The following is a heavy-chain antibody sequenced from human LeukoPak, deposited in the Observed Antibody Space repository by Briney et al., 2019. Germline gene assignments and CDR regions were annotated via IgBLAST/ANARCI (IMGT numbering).Heavy chain of an antibody. CDR1: GFTFSSYA. D-gene: IGHD1-26*01. J-gene: IGHJ4*02. CDR3: AKDWSVIVGANLALDY. V-gene: IGHV3-23*01. Sequence: GGSLRLSCAASGFTFSSYAMSWVRQAPGKGLEWVSAISGSGGSTYYADSVKGRLTISRDNSKNTLYLQMNSLRAEDTAVYYCAKDWSVIVGANLALDYWGQGTLVTVSS. CDR2: ISGSGGST.